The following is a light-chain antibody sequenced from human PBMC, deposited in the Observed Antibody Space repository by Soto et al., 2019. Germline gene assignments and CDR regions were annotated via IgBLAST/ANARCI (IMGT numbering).Light chain of an antibody. J-gene: IGLJ1*01. CDR1: SGDVGGYNS. CDR2: EVS. V-gene: IGLV2-14*01. Sequence: QSALTQPPSVSGSPGQSITISCTGTSGDVGGYNSVSWYQQHPGKAPKLMIYEVSNRPSGVSNRFSGSKSGNTASLTISGLQAEDEADYYCSSYTTSSTLTYVFGTG. CDR3: SSYTTSSTLTYV.